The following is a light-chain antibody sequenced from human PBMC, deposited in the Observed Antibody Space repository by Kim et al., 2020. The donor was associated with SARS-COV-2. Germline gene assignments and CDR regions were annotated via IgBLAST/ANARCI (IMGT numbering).Light chain of an antibody. CDR2: QDD. V-gene: IGLV3-1*01. CDR3: QTWDTNTAH. J-gene: IGLJ2*01. CDR1: NLGDKC. Sequence: VSPGQTVSINCSGDNLGDKCTSWDQQKPGQSPVAVIYQDDKRPSGIPERFSGSNSGNTATLTISGTQARDEADYYCQTWDTNTAHFGGGTKLTVL.